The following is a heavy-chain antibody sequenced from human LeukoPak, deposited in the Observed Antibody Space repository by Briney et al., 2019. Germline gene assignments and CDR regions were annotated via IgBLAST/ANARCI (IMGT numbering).Heavy chain of an antibody. J-gene: IGHJ4*02. D-gene: IGHD3-22*01. CDR1: GGSISNYY. CDR3: AREVIEYYYDSSGWIDY. CDR2: IYTSGST. Sequence: SETLSLTCNVSGGSISNYYWSWIRQPAGKGLEWIGRIYTSGSTNYNPSLKSRVTISVDTSKNQFSLKLSSVTAADTAVYYCAREVIEYYYDSSGWIDYWGQGTLVTVSS. V-gene: IGHV4-4*07.